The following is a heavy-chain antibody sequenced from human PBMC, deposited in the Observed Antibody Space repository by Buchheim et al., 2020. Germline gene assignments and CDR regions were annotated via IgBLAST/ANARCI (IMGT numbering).Heavy chain of an antibody. J-gene: IGHJ4*02. CDR2: ITGSSDST. CDR3: AKGSSSDGWYYFDY. Sequence: EVQLLESGGGLVQSGGSLRLSCAASEFTFSSYAMSWVRQAPGRGLKWVSAITGSSDSTYYVDPVTGRFTISRDNSKNTLYLQMNSLRAEDTAVYYCAKGSSSDGWYYFDYWGQGTL. V-gene: IGHV3-23*01. CDR1: EFTFSSYA. D-gene: IGHD5-24*01.